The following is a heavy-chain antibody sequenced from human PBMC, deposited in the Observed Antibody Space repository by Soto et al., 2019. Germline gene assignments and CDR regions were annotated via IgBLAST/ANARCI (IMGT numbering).Heavy chain of an antibody. J-gene: IGHJ5*02. CDR1: GGSFSGYY. CDR3: ASTIEEATDVRKWFDP. D-gene: IGHD6-13*01. Sequence: LSLTCAVYGGSFSGYYWSWIRQPPGKGLEWIGEINHSGSTNYNPSLKSRVTISVDTSKNQFSLKLSSVTAADTAVYYCASTIEEATDVRKWFDPWGQGTLVTVSS. V-gene: IGHV4-34*01. CDR2: INHSGST.